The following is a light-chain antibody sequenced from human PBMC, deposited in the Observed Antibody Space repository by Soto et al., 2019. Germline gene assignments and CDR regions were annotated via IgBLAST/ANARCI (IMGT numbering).Light chain of an antibody. V-gene: IGKV1-39*01. CDR1: QNIRTY. J-gene: IGKJ2*01. CDR3: QQGHSTPYT. CDR2: SAS. Sequence: IQVTKTPYSMSGDVGDSVTITCLASQNIRTYLNWYQQKPGRAPKLLIHSASALPSGVPSRFSGSGSGTEFTLTMSGLQPEDFATYYCQQGHSTPYTFGQGTKVDIK.